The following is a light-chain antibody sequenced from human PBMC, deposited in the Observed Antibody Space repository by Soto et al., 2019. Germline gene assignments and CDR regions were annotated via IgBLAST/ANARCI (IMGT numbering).Light chain of an antibody. CDR3: SSYTSSSLYV. J-gene: IGLJ1*01. CDR2: DVI. Sequence: QSALTQPASVSGSPGQSITISCTGTSSDVGGYNYVSWYQQHPGKAPKLMIYDVINRPSGVSNRFSGPKSGNTASLTISGLQASDEADYYCSSYTSSSLYVFGTGTKLTVL. CDR1: SSDVGGYNY. V-gene: IGLV2-14*01.